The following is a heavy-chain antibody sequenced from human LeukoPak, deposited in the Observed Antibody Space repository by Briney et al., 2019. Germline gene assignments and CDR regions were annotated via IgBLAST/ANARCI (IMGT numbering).Heavy chain of an antibody. D-gene: IGHD2-21*01. J-gene: IGHJ5*01. CDR2: ISYDGSNK. CDR1: GFTFSGYA. V-gene: IGHV3-30*04. Sequence: GGSLRLSCVASGFTFSGYAIHWVRQAPGKGLEGVALISYDGSNKDYTHSVKGRFTISRDNSKNTLYLQMNSLRAEDSAVYYCAREYCGGACYSGFDFWGQGTLVTVSS. CDR3: AREYCGGACYSGFDF.